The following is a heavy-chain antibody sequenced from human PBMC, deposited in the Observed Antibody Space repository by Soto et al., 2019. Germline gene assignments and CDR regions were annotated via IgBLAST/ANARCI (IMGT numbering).Heavy chain of an antibody. Sequence: GGSLRVWREGAGVKLANFAGSWISKGPGKGREWVSPLSGSAINTYYADSVNGRFTISRDNSKNTVFLLMNSLRVDDTAVYYCTTQFFLSTRKPPEDFWGQGTPVPVSS. D-gene: IGHD2-2*01. V-gene: IGHV3-23*01. CDR3: TTQFFLSTRKPPEDF. CDR2: LSGSAINT. CDR1: GVKLANFA. J-gene: IGHJ4*01.